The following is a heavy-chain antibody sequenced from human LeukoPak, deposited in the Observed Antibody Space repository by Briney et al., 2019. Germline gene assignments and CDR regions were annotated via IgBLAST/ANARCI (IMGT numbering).Heavy chain of an antibody. CDR2: IGTAGDT. CDR3: ARVSGASYMDV. J-gene: IGHJ6*03. V-gene: IGHV3-13*01. Sequence: PGGSLRLSCAASGFNFSSYDMHWVRQATGKGLEWVSAIGTAGDTYYPGSVKGRFTISRENAKNSLYLQMNSLRAGDTAVYYCARVSGASYMDVWGKGTTVTVSS. CDR1: GFNFSSYD.